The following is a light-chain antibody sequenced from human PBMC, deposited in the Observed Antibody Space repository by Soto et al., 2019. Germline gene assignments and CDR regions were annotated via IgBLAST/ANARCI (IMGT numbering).Light chain of an antibody. CDR1: QSVNRY. Sequence: EIVLTQSPATLSWAPGERATLSCSASQSVNRYLAWYQQKPGQAPRLLIYHASNRAPGIPARFSGSGSGTDFTLTIRSLGPEDFSVYYCQQRSNSPQVTFGQGTKLEIK. CDR2: HAS. J-gene: IGKJ2*01. CDR3: QQRSNSPQVT. V-gene: IGKV3-11*01.